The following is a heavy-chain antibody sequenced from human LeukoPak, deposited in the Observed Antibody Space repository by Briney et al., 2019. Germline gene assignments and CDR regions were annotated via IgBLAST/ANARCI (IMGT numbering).Heavy chain of an antibody. CDR3: ARALGEYGDYQGNY. V-gene: IGHV4-38-2*02. CDR1: GYSISSGYY. Sequence: SETLSLTCTVSGYSISSGYYWGWIRQPPGKGLEWIGSIYHSGSTYYNPSLKSRVTISVDTSKNQFSLKLSSVTAADTAVYYCARALGEYGDYQGNYWGQGTLVTVSS. CDR2: IYHSGST. J-gene: IGHJ4*02. D-gene: IGHD4-17*01.